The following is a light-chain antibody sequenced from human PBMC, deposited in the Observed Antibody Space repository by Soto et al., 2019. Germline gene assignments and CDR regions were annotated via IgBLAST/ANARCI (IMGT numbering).Light chain of an antibody. V-gene: IGKV1-6*01. Sequence: AIQVTQSPTSLSASVGDRVTITCRTSQDVRNRLGWYQQKPGKAPKLLIYGASSLQGGVSSRFSGSGFGTDFTLTISSLQPEESATYYCLQDYTYFWMFGQGTKV. J-gene: IGKJ1*01. CDR3: LQDYTYFWM. CDR1: QDVRNR. CDR2: GAS.